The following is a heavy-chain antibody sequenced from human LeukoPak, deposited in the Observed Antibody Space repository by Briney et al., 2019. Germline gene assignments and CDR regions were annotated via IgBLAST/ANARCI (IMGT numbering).Heavy chain of an antibody. D-gene: IGHD2-15*01. CDR1: GYTFTGYY. V-gene: IGHV1-2*06. Sequence: ASVKVSCKASGYTFTGYYMHWVRQAPGQGLEWMGRINHNSGGTNYAQKFQGRVTMTRDTSISTAYMELSRLRSDDTAVYYCARDGTGYCSGGSCYSGASFDYWGQGTLVTVSS. CDR3: ARDGTGYCSGGSCYSGASFDY. J-gene: IGHJ4*02. CDR2: INHNSGGT.